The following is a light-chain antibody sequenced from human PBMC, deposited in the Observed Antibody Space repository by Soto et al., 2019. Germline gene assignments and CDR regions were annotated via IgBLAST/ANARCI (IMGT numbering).Light chain of an antibody. CDR1: SSDVGGYNY. CDR2: DVS. Sequence: QSVLTQPASVSGSPGQSITISYTGTSSDVGGYNYVSWYQQHPGKAPKLMIYDVSNRPSGVSNRFSGSKSGNTASLTISGLQAEDEADYYCSSYTSSSPLFGGGTQLTVL. CDR3: SSYTSSSPL. J-gene: IGLJ2*01. V-gene: IGLV2-14*01.